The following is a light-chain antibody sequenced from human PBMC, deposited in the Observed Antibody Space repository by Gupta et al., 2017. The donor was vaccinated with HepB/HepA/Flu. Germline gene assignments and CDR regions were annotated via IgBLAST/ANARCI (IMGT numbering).Light chain of an antibody. V-gene: IGLV1-47*01. J-gene: IGLJ2*01. Sequence: SVLTPPPSASGAPGLRVTISCSGSTSKIGTKYVSWYQQFPGTAPKLLIYRNYQRCSGVPDRFSASKSGTSASLAICGLRAEDEAHYYCTACNDSRNTVVFGGGTKVTVL. CDR2: RNY. CDR3: TACNDSRNTVV. CDR1: TSKIGTKY.